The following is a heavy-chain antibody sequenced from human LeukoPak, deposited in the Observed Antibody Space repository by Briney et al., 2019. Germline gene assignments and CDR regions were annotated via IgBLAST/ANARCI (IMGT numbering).Heavy chain of an antibody. Sequence: GESLKISCKGSGYSFTSYWISWVRQMPGKGLEWMGRIDPSDSYTNYSPSFQGHVTISADKSISTAYLQWSSLKASDTAMYYGASSGYCSGGSCYSFDPWGQGTLVTVSS. D-gene: IGHD2-15*01. CDR3: ASSGYCSGGSCYSFDP. CDR2: IDPSDSYT. V-gene: IGHV5-10-1*01. CDR1: GYSFTSYW. J-gene: IGHJ5*02.